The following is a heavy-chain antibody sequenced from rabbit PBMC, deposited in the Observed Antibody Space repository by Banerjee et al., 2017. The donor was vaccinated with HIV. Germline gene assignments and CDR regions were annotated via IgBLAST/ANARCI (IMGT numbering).Heavy chain of an antibody. CDR1: GFTLINYW. Sequence: QSLEESGGDLVKPGASLTLTCKTSGFTLINYWICWVRQAPGKGLEWIACINSNTGNTVYASWAKGPFTISKTSSTTVTLQMTSLTAADTATYFCARDLAGVIGWNFNLWGPGTLVTVS. J-gene: IGHJ4*01. D-gene: IGHD4-1*01. CDR2: INSNTGNT. CDR3: ARDLAGVIGWNFNL. V-gene: IGHV1S40*01.